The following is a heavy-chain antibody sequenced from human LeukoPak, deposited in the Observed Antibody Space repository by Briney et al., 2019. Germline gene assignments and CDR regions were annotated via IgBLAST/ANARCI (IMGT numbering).Heavy chain of an antibody. J-gene: IGHJ5*02. Sequence: PGGSLRLSCAASGFTFSGSAMHWVRQASGKGLEWVGRIRSKANSYATAYAASVKGRFTISRDDSKNTAYLRMNSLKTEDTAVYYCTRLIVGATRSFDPWGQGTLVTVSS. CDR1: GFTFSGSA. CDR2: IRSKANSYAT. D-gene: IGHD1-26*01. V-gene: IGHV3-73*01. CDR3: TRLIVGATRSFDP.